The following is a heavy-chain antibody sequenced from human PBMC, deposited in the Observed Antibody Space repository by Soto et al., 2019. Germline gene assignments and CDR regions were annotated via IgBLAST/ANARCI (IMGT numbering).Heavy chain of an antibody. CDR1: GGTFSSYA. V-gene: IGHV1-69*01. CDR2: IIPIFGTA. J-gene: IGHJ4*02. D-gene: IGHD2-2*01. Sequence: QVQLVQSGAEVKKPGSSVKVSCKASGGTFSSYAISWVRQAPGHGLEWMGGIIPIFGTANYAQKFQGRVTITADEATSRAYMDLSSLRSEDTAVYYCARGGDCSRTSYSSPFDYWGQGTLVTVAS. CDR3: ARGGDCSRTSYSSPFDY.